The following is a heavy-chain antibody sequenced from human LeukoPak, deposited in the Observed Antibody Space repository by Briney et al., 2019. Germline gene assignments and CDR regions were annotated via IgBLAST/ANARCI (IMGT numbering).Heavy chain of an antibody. D-gene: IGHD5-24*01. CDR3: ARGFRDGYTMRFDP. J-gene: IGHJ5*02. CDR1: GGSITSSGYY. V-gene: IGHV4-61*09. Sequence: SQTLSLTCTVSGGSITSSGYYWNWIRQPAGKGLEWIGHIYTSGSTNYSPFLKSRLTISVDTSKNKLSLRLISVTAADTAVYYCARGFRDGYTMRFDPRGQGTLVTVSS. CDR2: IYTSGST.